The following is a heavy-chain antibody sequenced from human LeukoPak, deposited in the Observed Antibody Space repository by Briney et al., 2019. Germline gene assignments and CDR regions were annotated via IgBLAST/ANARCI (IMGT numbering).Heavy chain of an antibody. CDR1: GGTFSSYA. CDR3: AGEGGVGWSYYFDY. CDR2: IIPIFGTA. Sequence: SVKVSCKASGGTFSSYAISWVRQAPGQGLEWMGGIIPIFGTANCAQKFQGRVTITADESTSTAYMELSSLRSEDTAVYYCAGEGGVGWSYYFDYWGQGTLVTVS. J-gene: IGHJ4*02. D-gene: IGHD3-3*01. V-gene: IGHV1-69*13.